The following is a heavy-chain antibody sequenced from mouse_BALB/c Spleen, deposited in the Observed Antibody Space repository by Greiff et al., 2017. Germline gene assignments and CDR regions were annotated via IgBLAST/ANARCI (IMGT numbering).Heavy chain of an antibody. CDR1: GFTFSSYA. V-gene: IGHV5-6-5*01. J-gene: IGHJ2*01. D-gene: IGHD6-1*01. Sequence: EVQLVESGGDLVKPGGSLKLSCAASGFTFSSYAMSWVRQTPEKRLEWVASISSGGSTYYPDSVKGRFTISRDNARNILYLQMSSLRSEDTAMYYCGSPGGGFDHFDLWGPGPTLPVSS. CDR3: GSPGGGFDHFDL. CDR2: ISSGGST.